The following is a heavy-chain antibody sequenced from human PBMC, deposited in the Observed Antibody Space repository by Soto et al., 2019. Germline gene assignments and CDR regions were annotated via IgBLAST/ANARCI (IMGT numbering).Heavy chain of an antibody. D-gene: IGHD2-21*02. CDR3: AKGDLGLSADCGGDCSTGY. V-gene: IGHV3-23*01. CDR2: ISGSGGST. CDR1: GFTFSRYA. Sequence: EVQLLESGGGLVQPGGSLRLSCAVSGFTFSRYAMTWVRQAPGKGLEWVSSISGSGGSTYYADSVRGRFTISRDNSKNALYLQMNSLKAEDTAVYYCAKGDLGLSADCGGDCSTGYWGQGTLVTVSS. J-gene: IGHJ4*02.